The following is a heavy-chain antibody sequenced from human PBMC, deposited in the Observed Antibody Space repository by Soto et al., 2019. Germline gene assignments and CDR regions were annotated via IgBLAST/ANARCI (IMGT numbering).Heavy chain of an antibody. CDR3: ARVRRSFYLRDAFDF. V-gene: IGHV3-23*01. CDR1: GFTFHTNA. CDR2: ISGSGSDT. Sequence: EVQLLESGGDLVQPGGSLRLSCGASGFTFHTNAMSWVRQAPGRGPEWVSGISGSGSDTYYADSVRGRFTISRDNSENTLYLQMNSLRAEDTAVYYCARVRRSFYLRDAFDFWCQGALVTVSS. J-gene: IGHJ3*01. D-gene: IGHD3-10*01.